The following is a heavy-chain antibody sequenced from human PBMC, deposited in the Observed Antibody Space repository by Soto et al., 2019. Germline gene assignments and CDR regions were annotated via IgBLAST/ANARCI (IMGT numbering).Heavy chain of an antibody. D-gene: IGHD3-22*01. J-gene: IGHJ4*02. CDR1: GFTFSDYY. CDR2: ISSSGNTI. Sequence: QVQLVESGGGLVQTSGSLRIACVASGFTFSDYYMSWVRQAPGKGLEWVSYISSSGNTIYYADSVKGRFTISRDNAKHSVYLQMNSLRAEDTALYFCAKMSSENYYDPMVSWVQGTLVTVSS. CDR3: AKMSSENYYDPMVS. V-gene: IGHV3-11*01.